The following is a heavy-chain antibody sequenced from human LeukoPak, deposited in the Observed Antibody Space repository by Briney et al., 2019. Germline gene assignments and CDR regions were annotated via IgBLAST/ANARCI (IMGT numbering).Heavy chain of an antibody. CDR3: ARGYYDILTGYYRGRISFDY. CDR2: IYYSGST. CDR1: GVSISSYY. V-gene: IGHV4-59*12. D-gene: IGHD3-9*01. J-gene: IGHJ4*02. Sequence: SETLSLTCTVSGVSISSYYWSWIRQPPGKGLEWIGYIYYSGSTNSNPSLKSRVTISVDTSKNQFSVNLSSVTAADTAVYYCARGYYDILTGYYRGRISFDYWGQGTLVTVSS.